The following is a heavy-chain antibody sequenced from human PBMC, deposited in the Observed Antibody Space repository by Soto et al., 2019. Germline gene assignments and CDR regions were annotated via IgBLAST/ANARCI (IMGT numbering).Heavy chain of an antibody. D-gene: IGHD3-16*01. CDR1: GFTFSSSA. Sequence: QMQLVQSGPEVKKPGTSVKVSCKTSGFTFSSSAVHWVRQARGHRLQWIGWIDAGSANPNYEQMLQDRATTTSDMSTSTAYMEHSSLRPEDTAVYYWAADVGGDSFGLARHWGPGTLVTVSS. V-gene: IGHV1-58*01. CDR3: AADVGGDSFGLARH. J-gene: IGHJ4*02. CDR2: IDAGSANP.